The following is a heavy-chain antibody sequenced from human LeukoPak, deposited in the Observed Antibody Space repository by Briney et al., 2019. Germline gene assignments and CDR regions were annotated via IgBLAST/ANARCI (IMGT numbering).Heavy chain of an antibody. V-gene: IGHV3-23*01. D-gene: IGHD4-23*01. CDR2: IEGSNDNT. CDR1: GFIISRNA. CDR3: AKDLLRWSFDH. Sequence: QPGGSLRLSCAASGFIISRNAMSWVRHVPGKGLEWVSAIEGSNDNTHYADSVKGRFTVSRDISKNTLCLQMNSLRAEDTARYYCAKDLLRWSFDHWGRGTLVTVSS. J-gene: IGHJ4*02.